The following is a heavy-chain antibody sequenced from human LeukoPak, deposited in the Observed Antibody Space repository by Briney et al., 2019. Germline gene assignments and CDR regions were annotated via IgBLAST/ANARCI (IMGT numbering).Heavy chain of an antibody. J-gene: IGHJ5*02. V-gene: IGHV1-46*01. CDR3: ARGGGADITIFGVVIERWFDP. CDR2: INPSGGST. D-gene: IGHD3-3*01. CDR1: GYTFTSYY. Sequence: ASVKVSCKASGYTFTSYYMHWVRQAPGQGLEWMGIINPSGGSTSYAQKFQGRVTMTRDTSTSTVYMELSSLGSEDTAVYYCARGGGADITIFGVVIERWFDPWGQGTLVTVSS.